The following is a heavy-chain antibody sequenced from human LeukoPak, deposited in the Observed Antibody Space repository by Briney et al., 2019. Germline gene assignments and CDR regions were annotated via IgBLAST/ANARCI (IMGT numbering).Heavy chain of an antibody. CDR1: GFTFSSYS. D-gene: IGHD3-9*01. CDR2: ISSSSSTI. Sequence: GGSLRLSCAASGFTFSSYSMNWVRQAPGKGLEWVSYISSSSSTIYYADSVKGRFTISRDNAKNSLYLQMNSLRAEDTAVYYCARKSGYDILTGIDYWGQGTLVTVSS. CDR3: ARKSGYDILTGIDY. V-gene: IGHV3-48*01. J-gene: IGHJ4*02.